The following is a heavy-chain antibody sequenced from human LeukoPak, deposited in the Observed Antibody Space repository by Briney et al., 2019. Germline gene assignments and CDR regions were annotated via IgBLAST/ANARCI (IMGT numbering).Heavy chain of an antibody. V-gene: IGHV3-7*01. CDR2: IKQDGSER. CDR1: GFTFSSYW. Sequence: GGSLGLSCAASGFTFSSYWMSWVRQAPGKGLEWVANIKQDGSERYYVDSVKGRFIISRDNAKNSLYLQMNSLRAEDTAVYYCVRELDFDYWGQGTLVTVSS. CDR3: VRELDFDY. D-gene: IGHD1-7*01. J-gene: IGHJ4*02.